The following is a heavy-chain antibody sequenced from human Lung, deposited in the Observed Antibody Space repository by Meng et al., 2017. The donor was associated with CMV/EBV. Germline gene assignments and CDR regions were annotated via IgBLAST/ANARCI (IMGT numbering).Heavy chain of an antibody. D-gene: IGHD1-26*01. Sequence: SXTXSLXCTVSGGSISSYYWSWIRQPPGKGLEWIGYIYYSGSTNYNPSLKGRVTISVDTSKNQFSLKLSSVTAADTAVYYCARVRHVGGRNWFEPWGKGTLVTVSS. CDR3: ARVRHVGGRNWFEP. J-gene: IGHJ5*02. V-gene: IGHV4-59*01. CDR1: GGSISSYY. CDR2: IYYSGST.